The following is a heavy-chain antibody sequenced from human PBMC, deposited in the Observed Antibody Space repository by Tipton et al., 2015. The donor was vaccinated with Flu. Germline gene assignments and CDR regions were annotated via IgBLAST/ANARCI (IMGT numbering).Heavy chain of an antibody. CDR2: INPDGSEK. Sequence: SLRLSCAASEITFSSYWMSWVRQTPGKGLEWVANINPDGSEKYYVDSVKGRFTISGDNTTNSLFLNMSSLRAEDTAVYYCARTYCSTTKCYPKNYYHFHGMYVWGQGTTVTVSS. CDR1: EITFSSYW. CDR3: ARTYCSTTKCYPKNYYHFHGMYV. J-gene: IGHJ6*02. V-gene: IGHV3-7*01. D-gene: IGHD2-2*01.